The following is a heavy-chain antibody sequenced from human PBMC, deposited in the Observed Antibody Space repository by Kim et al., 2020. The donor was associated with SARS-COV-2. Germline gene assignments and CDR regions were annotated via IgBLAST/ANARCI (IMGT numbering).Heavy chain of an antibody. V-gene: IGHV1-69*13. Sequence: SVTVSCKASGGTFSSYAISWVRQAPGQGLEWMGGIIPIFGTANYAQKFQGRVTITADESTSTAYMELSSLRSEDTAVYYCARDPYDILKPNWFDPWGQGTLVTASS. CDR3: ARDPYDILKPNWFDP. D-gene: IGHD3-9*01. CDR2: IIPIFGTA. CDR1: GGTFSSYA. J-gene: IGHJ5*02.